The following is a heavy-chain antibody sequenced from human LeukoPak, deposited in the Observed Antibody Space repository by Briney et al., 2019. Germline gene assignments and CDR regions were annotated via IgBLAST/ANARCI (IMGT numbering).Heavy chain of an antibody. CDR3: ARGPIYYEILTGYYFWFDP. CDR1: GGSISSSSYY. CDR2: IYYSGST. D-gene: IGHD3-9*01. Sequence: SETLSLTCTVSGGSISSSSYYWGWIRQPPGKGLEWIGSIYYSGSTYYNPSLKSRVTISVDTSKNQFSLKLSSVTAADTAVYYCARGPIYYEILTGYYFWFDPWGQGTLVTVSS. V-gene: IGHV4-39*07. J-gene: IGHJ5*02.